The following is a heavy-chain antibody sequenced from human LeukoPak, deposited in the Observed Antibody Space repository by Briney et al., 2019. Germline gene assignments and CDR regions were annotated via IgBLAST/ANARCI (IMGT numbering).Heavy chain of an antibody. D-gene: IGHD5-24*01. CDR3: ASVEMTTIGFEH. J-gene: IGHJ4*02. CDR2: TNPNTGGT. V-gene: IGHV1-2*02. CDR1: GYSFIGYH. Sequence: ASVKVSCKASGYSFIGYHMHWVRQAPGQGLEWMGWTNPNTGGTKYAQKFQGRVTMTRDTSISTAYMELSSLRSDDTAVYFCASVEMTTIGFEHWGQGTLVTVSS.